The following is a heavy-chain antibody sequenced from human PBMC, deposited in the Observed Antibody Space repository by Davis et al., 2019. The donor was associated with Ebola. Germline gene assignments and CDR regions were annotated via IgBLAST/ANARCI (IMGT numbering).Heavy chain of an antibody. V-gene: IGHV4-59*12. CDR3: ARDRAVAGT. CDR2: IYYSGST. CDR1: GGSFSGYY. Sequence: SETLSLTCAVYGGSFSGYYWSWIRQPPGKGLEWIGYIYYSGSTNYNPSLKSRVTISVDKSKNQFSLKLSSVTAADTAVYYCARDRAVAGTWGQGTLVTVSS. J-gene: IGHJ5*02. D-gene: IGHD6-19*01.